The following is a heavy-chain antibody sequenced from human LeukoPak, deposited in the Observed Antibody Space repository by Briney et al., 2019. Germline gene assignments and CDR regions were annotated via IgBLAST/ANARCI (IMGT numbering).Heavy chain of an antibody. V-gene: IGHV4-4*07. CDR2: LYTSGNT. CDR1: GDSISNYH. J-gene: IGHJ4*02. Sequence: PSETLSLTCTVSGDSISNYHWTWIRQPAGKGLEWIGHLYTSGNTNYNPSLKSRVTMSVDTSKSQLSLKLNSVTAADTAVYFCARKDGDLWGQGTLVTVSS. CDR3: ARKDGDL.